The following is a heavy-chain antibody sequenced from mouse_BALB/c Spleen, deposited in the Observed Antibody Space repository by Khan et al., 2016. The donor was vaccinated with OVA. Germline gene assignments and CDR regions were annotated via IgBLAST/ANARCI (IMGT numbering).Heavy chain of an antibody. CDR1: GFSLTNYG. CDR3: ARPFYGSAWFAY. J-gene: IGHJ3*01. CDR2: IWAGGST. Sequence: VQLLESGPGLVAPSQSLSITCTVSGFSLTNYGVHWVRQPPREGLEWLGVIWAGGSTNYNSALMSRLSISKDNSKSQVFLKMNSLQTNDTAMYYCARPFYGSAWFAYWGQGTLVTVSA. V-gene: IGHV2-9*02. D-gene: IGHD1-1*01.